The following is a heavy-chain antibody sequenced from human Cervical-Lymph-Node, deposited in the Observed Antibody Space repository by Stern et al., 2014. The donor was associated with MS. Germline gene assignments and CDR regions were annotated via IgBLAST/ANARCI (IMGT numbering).Heavy chain of an antibody. CDR3: ARGELKEGLVRGMDV. V-gene: IGHV1-69*01. CDR2: NIPIFGTA. J-gene: IGHJ6*02. Sequence: QVQLEESGAEVKKPGSSVKVSCKASGGTFSSYAISWVRQAPGQGLEWMGGNIPIFGTANYAEKFQGRVTITAAESRSTAYMELSSLRSEDTAVYYCARGELKEGLVRGMDVWGQGTTVTVSS. CDR1: GGTFSSYA. D-gene: IGHD1-26*01.